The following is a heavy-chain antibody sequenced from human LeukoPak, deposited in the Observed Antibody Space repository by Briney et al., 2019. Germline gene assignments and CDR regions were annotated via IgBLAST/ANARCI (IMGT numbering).Heavy chain of an antibody. V-gene: IGHV3-71*01. CDR1: GFTVSSNY. J-gene: IGHJ4*02. CDR3: ARSRRVSCGGACYSFDY. D-gene: IGHD2-21*02. CDR2: IRNKAYGGTK. Sequence: GGSLRLSCAASGFTVSSNYMSWVRQAPGKGLEWVGFIRNKAYGGTKEYAASVKGRFTISRDDSKSIAYLQMNSLASEDTAVYYCARSRRVSCGGACYSFDYWGQGTLVTVSS.